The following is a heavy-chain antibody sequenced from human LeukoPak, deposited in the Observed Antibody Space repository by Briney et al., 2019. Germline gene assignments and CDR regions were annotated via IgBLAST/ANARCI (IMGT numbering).Heavy chain of an antibody. CDR3: ARDIGITGTTIFVY. D-gene: IGHD1-7*01. Sequence: GGSLRLSCVASGFTFGDYGMSWIRQAPGKGLEWVSGISWNADSTGRADSVKGRFTISRDNAKNSLYLQMDSLRAEDTALYYCARDIGITGTTIFVYWGQGTPVTVS. J-gene: IGHJ4*02. CDR1: GFTFGDYG. V-gene: IGHV3-20*04. CDR2: ISWNADST.